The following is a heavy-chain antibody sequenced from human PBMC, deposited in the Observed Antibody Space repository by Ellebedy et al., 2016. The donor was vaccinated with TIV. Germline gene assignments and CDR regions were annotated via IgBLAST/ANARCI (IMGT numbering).Heavy chain of an antibody. D-gene: IGHD3-22*01. CDR2: INSDGANT. CDR3: VKGDSSGFSYVRRLDY. Sequence: GESLKISXLVSGFTFSSFSMYWVRQAPGKGLEYVSAINSDGANTYYVDSVKGRFTISRDNSGSTLYLHMTSLRPEDTAVYYCVKGDSSGFSYVRRLDYWGQGTLVTVSS. V-gene: IGHV3-64D*06. J-gene: IGHJ4*02. CDR1: GFTFSSFS.